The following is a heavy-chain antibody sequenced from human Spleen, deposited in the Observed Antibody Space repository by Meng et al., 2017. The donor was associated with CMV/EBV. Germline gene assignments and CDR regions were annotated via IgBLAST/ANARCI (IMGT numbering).Heavy chain of an antibody. CDR1: YTFTGYY. Sequence: YTFTGYYIHWVRQAPGQGLEWMGWINPNSGGTNYAQKFQGRVTMTRDTSISTAYMELSRLRSDDTAVYYCARGRDFWSGYYTGYFDYWGQGTLVTVSS. CDR2: INPNSGGT. D-gene: IGHD3-3*01. CDR3: ARGRDFWSGYYTGYFDY. V-gene: IGHV1-2*02. J-gene: IGHJ4*02.